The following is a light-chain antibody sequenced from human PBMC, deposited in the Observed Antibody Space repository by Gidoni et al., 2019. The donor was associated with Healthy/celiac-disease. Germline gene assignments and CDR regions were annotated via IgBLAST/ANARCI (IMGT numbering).Light chain of an antibody. CDR1: QSVSSSY. V-gene: IGKV3-20*01. J-gene: IGKJ2*02. CDR2: GAS. Sequence: IVLTQSPGTLSLSSGERATLSCRASQSVSSSYLAWYQQKPGQAPRLLIYGASSRATSIPDRFSGSGSGTDFTLTISRLEPEDFAVYYCQQYGSSPMCTFGQGTKLEIK. CDR3: QQYGSSPMCT.